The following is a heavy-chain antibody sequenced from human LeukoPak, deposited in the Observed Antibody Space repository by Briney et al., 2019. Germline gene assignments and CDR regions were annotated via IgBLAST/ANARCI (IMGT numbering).Heavy chain of an antibody. CDR2: IYYSGST. J-gene: IGHJ4*02. V-gene: IGHV4-39*07. CDR3: ARGAPAASLTFDY. D-gene: IGHD2-2*01. Sequence: SETLSLTCTVSGGSISSSSYYWGWIRQPPGKGLEWIGSIYYSGSTYYNPSLKSRVTISVDTSKNQFSLKLSSVTAADTAVYYCARGAPAASLTFDYWGQGTLVTVSS. CDR1: GGSISSSSYY.